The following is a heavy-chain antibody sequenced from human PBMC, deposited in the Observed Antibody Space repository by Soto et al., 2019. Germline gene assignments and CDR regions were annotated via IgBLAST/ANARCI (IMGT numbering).Heavy chain of an antibody. V-gene: IGHV1-69*01. J-gene: IGHJ4*02. CDR2: IIPFFGTA. Sequence: QVQLVQSGAEVKKTGSSVKVSCKTSGGTFSTFGISWVRQAPGQGLEWMGGIIPFFGTAEYSQKFEDRITITADEPTNKVNMDRRSLTSKDTAIYFCARTARMEAGDNYYYDFWGQGPRVTVPS. D-gene: IGHD3-16*01. CDR3: ARTARMEAGDNYYYDF. CDR1: GGTFSTFG.